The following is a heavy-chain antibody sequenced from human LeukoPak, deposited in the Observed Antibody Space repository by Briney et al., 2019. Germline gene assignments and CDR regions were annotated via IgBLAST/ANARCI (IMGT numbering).Heavy chain of an antibody. V-gene: IGHV4-59*08. D-gene: IGHD2/OR15-2a*01. CDR2: ISDIGSI. CDR3: AGHHPRNNF. Sequence: SETPSLPRTVSGGSLNSYYWSWVRQPPGEGLEWIAYISDIGSINYNPSLKSRVTISLDTSKNQFSLKLSSVTAADTAVYYCAGHHPRNNFWGQGTLVTVSS. CDR1: GGSLNSYY. J-gene: IGHJ4*02.